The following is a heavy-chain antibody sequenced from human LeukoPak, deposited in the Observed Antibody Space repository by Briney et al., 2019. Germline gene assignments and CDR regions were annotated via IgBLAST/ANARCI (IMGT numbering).Heavy chain of an antibody. CDR3: ARDTGRYFDWLL. CDR2: IYYSGST. CDR1: GGSMSSGDYY. Sequence: SETLSLTCTVSGGSMSSGDYYRSWIRQPPGKGLEWIGYIYYSGSTYYNPSLKSRVTISVDTSKNQFSLKLSSVTAADTAVYYCARDTGRYFDWLLWGQGTLVTVSS. D-gene: IGHD3-9*01. J-gene: IGHJ4*02. V-gene: IGHV4-30-4*01.